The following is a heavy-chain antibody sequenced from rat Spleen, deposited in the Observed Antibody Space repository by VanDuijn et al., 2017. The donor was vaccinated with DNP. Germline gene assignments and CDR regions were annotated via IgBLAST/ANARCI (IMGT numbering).Heavy chain of an antibody. Sequence: EVQLVESGGGLVQPGRSIKLSCVASGFIFSNYYMAWVRQAPAKGLEWVASISTGRGTTYYPDSMKGRLTISRDNSKSTLYLQVDSLRSEDTATYYCARHMDTGPYYAMDVWGQGISVTVSS. CDR2: ISTGRGTT. J-gene: IGHJ4*01. D-gene: IGHD4-1*01. CDR3: ARHMDTGPYYAMDV. CDR1: GFIFSNYY. V-gene: IGHV5-25*01.